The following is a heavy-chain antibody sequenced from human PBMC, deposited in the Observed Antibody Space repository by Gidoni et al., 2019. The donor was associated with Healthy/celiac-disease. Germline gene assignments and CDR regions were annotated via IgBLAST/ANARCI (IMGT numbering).Heavy chain of an antibody. V-gene: IGHV5-51*01. D-gene: IGHD5-18*01. CDR3: ARRSAYSYGYGLGWFDP. Sequence: EVQLLPSGAEVKKSAESVRTSCKGSGDSFPSSRIAWVRQMPGKGLEWMGIIYPGDSDTRYSPSFQGQVTISADKSISTAYLQWTSLKASDTAMYYCARRSAYSYGYGLGWFDPWGQGTLVTVSS. CDR1: GDSFPSSR. CDR2: IYPGDSDT. J-gene: IGHJ5*02.